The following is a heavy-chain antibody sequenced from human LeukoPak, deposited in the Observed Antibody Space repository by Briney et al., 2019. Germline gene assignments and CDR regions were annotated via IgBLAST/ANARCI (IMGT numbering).Heavy chain of an antibody. Sequence: GGSLRLSCAASGFTFSSYAMHWVRQAPGKGLEWVAVISYDGSNKYYADSVKGRFTISRDNSKNTLYLQINSLRAEDTAVYYCARPSQGNYDFWSGDAFDIWGQGTMVTVSS. D-gene: IGHD3-3*01. CDR3: ARPSQGNYDFWSGDAFDI. CDR2: ISYDGSNK. CDR1: GFTFSSYA. J-gene: IGHJ3*02. V-gene: IGHV3-30-3*01.